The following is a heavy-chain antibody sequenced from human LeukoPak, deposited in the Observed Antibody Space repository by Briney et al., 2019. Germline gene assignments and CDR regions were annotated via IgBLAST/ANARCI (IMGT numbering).Heavy chain of an antibody. CDR2: MYHSGST. CDR1: GGSISSHY. V-gene: IGHV4-59*11. D-gene: IGHD4-17*01. J-gene: IGHJ3*02. CDR3: ARGTDYGDSEGAFDI. Sequence: SETLSLTCTVSGGSISSHYWSWIRQPPGKGLEWIGYMYHSGSTNYNPSLKSRVTISVDTSKNQFSLKLSSVTAADTAVYYCARGTDYGDSEGAFDIWGQGTMVTVSS.